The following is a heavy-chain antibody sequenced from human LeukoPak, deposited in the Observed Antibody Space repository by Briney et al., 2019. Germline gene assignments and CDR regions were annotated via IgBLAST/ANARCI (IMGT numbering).Heavy chain of an antibody. CDR2: ISSSSSYI. CDR1: GFTFSSYS. D-gene: IGHD3-3*01. J-gene: IGHJ6*02. CDR3: ARSGDFWSGYYNDYYCGMDV. V-gene: IGHV3-21*01. Sequence: NPGGSLRLSCAASGFTFSSYSMNWVRQAPGKGLEWVSSISSSSSYIYYADSVKGRFTISRDNAKNSLYLQMNSLRAEDTAVYYCARSGDFWSGYYNDYYCGMDVWGQGTTVTVSS.